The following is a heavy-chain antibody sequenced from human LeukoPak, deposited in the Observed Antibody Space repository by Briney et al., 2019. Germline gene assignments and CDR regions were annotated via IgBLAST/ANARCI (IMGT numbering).Heavy chain of an antibody. CDR1: GGSITNYY. CDR3: ARGVPYGPSYEFFDY. CDR2: IYYSGST. D-gene: IGHD3-10*01. J-gene: IGHJ4*02. Sequence: AETLSLTCTASGGSITNYYWSWIRQPPGKGLECIGYIYYSGSTNYNPSLKSRVTISLHTTKNQFSLKLNSVTAADTAVYYCARGVPYGPSYEFFDYWGQGTVVTVSS. V-gene: IGHV4-59*01.